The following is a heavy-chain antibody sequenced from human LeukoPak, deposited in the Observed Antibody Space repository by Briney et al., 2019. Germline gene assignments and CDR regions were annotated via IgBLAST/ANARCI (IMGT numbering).Heavy chain of an antibody. CDR3: VRGDWLDF. CDR2: IPWNNDII. D-gene: IGHD5-24*01. V-gene: IGHV3-9*01. J-gene: IGHJ5*01. CDR1: RLPFGDYA. Sequence: PVRTPSLSSIFPRLPFGDYAKRWVRETPGKGLEWVAGIPWNNDIITYADSVRGRFTVSRDNAKNSVYLQMDSLKPEDTALYHCVRGDWLDFWGQGTLVTVSS.